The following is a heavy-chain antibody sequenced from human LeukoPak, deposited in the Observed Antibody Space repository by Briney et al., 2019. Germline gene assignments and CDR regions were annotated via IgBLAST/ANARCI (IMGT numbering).Heavy chain of an antibody. Sequence: ASVKVSCKASGYTFTGHSIHWVRQAPGQGLEWMGWINPSSGGTKYAQNFQGRVIMTSDTSISAAYMELSWLKSDDTALYYCARDDYYDVSGFDSWGQGTLVTVSS. D-gene: IGHD3-22*01. CDR1: GYTFTGHS. CDR3: ARDDYYDVSGFDS. CDR2: INPSSGGT. V-gene: IGHV1-2*02. J-gene: IGHJ4*02.